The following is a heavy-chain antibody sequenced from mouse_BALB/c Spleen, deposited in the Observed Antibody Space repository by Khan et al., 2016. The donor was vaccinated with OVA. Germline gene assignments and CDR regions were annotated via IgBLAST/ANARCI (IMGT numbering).Heavy chain of an antibody. D-gene: IGHD1-1*01. J-gene: IGHJ2*01. CDR1: GYSITSGYA. CDR2: ISYSGGT. Sequence: VQLQESGPGLVKPSQSLSLTCTVTGYSITSGYAWNWIRQFPGNKLEWMGYISYSGGTSYNPSLKSRISITRDTSKNQFFLQLNSVTTEDTSTYDCARGNYYGYYFDYWGQGTPLTVSS. CDR3: ARGNYYGYYFDY. V-gene: IGHV3-2*02.